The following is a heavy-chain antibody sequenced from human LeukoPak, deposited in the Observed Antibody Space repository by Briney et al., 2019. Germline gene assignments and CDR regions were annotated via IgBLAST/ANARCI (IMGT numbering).Heavy chain of an antibody. D-gene: IGHD1-1*01. CDR3: ARLTRRSGNYFDS. CDR1: GDSVNSSNYY. Sequence: SETLSLTCAVSGDSVNSSNYYWSWIRQPPGKGLEWIGYIYYGGSTNYNPSLKSRVSISVDTSKSQFSLKLSSVTAADTAVYYCARLTRRSGNYFDSWGQGTLVTVSS. CDR2: IYYGGST. J-gene: IGHJ4*02. V-gene: IGHV4-61*01.